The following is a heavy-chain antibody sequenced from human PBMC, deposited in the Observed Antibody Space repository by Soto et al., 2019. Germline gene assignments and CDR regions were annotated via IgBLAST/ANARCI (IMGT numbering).Heavy chain of an antibody. CDR2: IRSKANSYAT. CDR1: GFTFSGSA. Sequence: EVQLVESGGGLVQPGGSLKLSCAASGFTFSGSAMHWVRQASGKGLEWVGRIRSKANSYATAYAASVKGRFTISRDDSKNTAYLQMNSLKTEDTAVYYCTTESDYDYVWGSYESPGPLNGFQHWGQGTLVTVSS. V-gene: IGHV3-73*01. CDR3: TTESDYDYVWGSYESPGPLNGFQH. J-gene: IGHJ1*01. D-gene: IGHD3-16*01.